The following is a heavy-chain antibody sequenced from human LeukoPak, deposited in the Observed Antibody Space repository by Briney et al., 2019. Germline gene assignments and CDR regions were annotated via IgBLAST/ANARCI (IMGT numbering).Heavy chain of an antibody. V-gene: IGHV3-7*03. D-gene: IGHD1-26*01. Sequence: GVSLRLSCAASGFTFSSYWMSWVRQAPGKGLEWVANINKDGGEKYYVDSVKGRFTISRDNAKNSLYLQMNSLRADDTAVYYCVKDSPPRYSGSPPAYWGQGTLVTVSS. CDR2: INKDGGEK. J-gene: IGHJ4*02. CDR1: GFTFSSYW. CDR3: VKDSPPRYSGSPPAY.